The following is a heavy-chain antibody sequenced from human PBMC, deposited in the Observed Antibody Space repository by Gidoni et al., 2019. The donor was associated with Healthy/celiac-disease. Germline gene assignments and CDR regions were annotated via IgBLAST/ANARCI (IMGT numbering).Heavy chain of an antibody. J-gene: IGHJ4*02. CDR1: GSSLTSYW. Sequence: EVQLLQSGAEVKKRGGSLKITGKGSGSSLTSYWTGWVRQMHGKGREWVGIIYPGDSDTRYSPSFQGQVTSSADKSISTAYLQWSSLKASDTAMYYCARRATNAGGVFDYWGQGTLVTVSS. V-gene: IGHV5-51*01. CDR3: ARRATNAGGVFDY. CDR2: IYPGDSDT. D-gene: IGHD1-26*01.